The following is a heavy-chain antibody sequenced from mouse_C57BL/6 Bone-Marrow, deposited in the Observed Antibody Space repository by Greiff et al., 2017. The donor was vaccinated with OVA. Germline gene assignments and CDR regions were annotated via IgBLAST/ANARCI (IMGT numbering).Heavy chain of an antibody. CDR3: AGQGYDGVDY. J-gene: IGHJ2*01. D-gene: IGHD2-2*01. CDR2: ISSGGSYT. Sequence: DVQLVESGADLVKPGGSLKLSCAASGFTFSSYGMPWVRQTPDKRLEWVATISSGGSYTYYPDSVKGRFTISRDNAKNTLYLQMSSLKSEDTAMYYCAGQGYDGVDYWGQGTTLTVSS. CDR1: GFTFSSYG. V-gene: IGHV5-6*01.